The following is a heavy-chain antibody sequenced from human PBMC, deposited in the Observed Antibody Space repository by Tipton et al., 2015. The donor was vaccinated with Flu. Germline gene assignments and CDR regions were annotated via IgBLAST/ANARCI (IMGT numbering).Heavy chain of an antibody. CDR1: GDSINTGGAY. V-gene: IGHV4-31*03. J-gene: IGHJ6*02. CDR3: ARDQGFGGGLSYDYYAMDV. CDR2: IYYSGST. D-gene: IGHD3-10*01. Sequence: LSLTCTVSGDSINTGGAYWTWIRQRPGQGLEWIGGIYYSGSTYYNPSLESRVSISVDTSRNYVSLKVKSVTAADTAIYYCARDQGFGGGLSYDYYAMDVWGQGTTVTVSS.